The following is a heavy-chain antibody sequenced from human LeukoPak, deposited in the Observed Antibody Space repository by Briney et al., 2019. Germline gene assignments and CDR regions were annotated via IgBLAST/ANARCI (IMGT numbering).Heavy chain of an antibody. D-gene: IGHD2-2*01. J-gene: IGHJ6*03. CDR1: GGSISSSSYY. CDR3: ASTPPCSSTSCLYYYYYYMDV. Sequence: SETLSLTCTVSGGSISSSSYYWGWIRQPPGKGLEWIGSIYYSGSTYYNPSLKSRVTISVDTSKNQFSLKLSSVTAADTAVYYCASTPPCSSTSCLYYYYYYMDVWGKGTTVTVSS. V-gene: IGHV4-39*01. CDR2: IYYSGST.